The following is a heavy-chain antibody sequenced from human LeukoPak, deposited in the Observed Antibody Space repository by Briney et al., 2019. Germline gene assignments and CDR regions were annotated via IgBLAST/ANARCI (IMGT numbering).Heavy chain of an antibody. V-gene: IGHV3-23*01. D-gene: IGHD2-21*02. J-gene: IGHJ4*02. CDR3: AKEAYCGGDCYFDY. CDR1: GFTFSSYA. Sequence: GGALRLSCAASGFTFSSYAMSWVRQAPGRGLEWVSAISGSGGSTYYEDSVKGRFNISRENSKNRMYLQLNSPRAEDTAVYYCAKEAYCGGDCYFDYWGQGTLVTVSS. CDR2: ISGSGGST.